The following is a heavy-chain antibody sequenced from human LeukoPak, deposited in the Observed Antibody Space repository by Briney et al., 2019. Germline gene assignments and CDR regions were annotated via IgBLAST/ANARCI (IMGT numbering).Heavy chain of an antibody. CDR1: GFTFSSYA. CDR2: ISYDGSNK. D-gene: IGHD1-14*01. J-gene: IGHJ5*02. Sequence: GGSLRLSCAASGFTFSSYAMHWVRQAPGKGLEWVAVISYDGSNKYYADSVKGRFTISRDNSKNTLYLQMNSLRAEDTAVYYCARPQPEWMASYNWFDPWGQGTLVTVSS. CDR3: ARPQPEWMASYNWFDP. V-gene: IGHV3-30-3*01.